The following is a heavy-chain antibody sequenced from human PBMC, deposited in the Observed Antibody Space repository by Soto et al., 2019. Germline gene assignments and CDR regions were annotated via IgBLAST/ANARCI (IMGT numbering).Heavy chain of an antibody. CDR2: ISSSGSTI. J-gene: IGHJ6*02. Sequence: EVQLVESGGGLVQPGGSLRLSCAASGFTFSSYEMNWVRQAPGKGLEWVSYISSSGSTIYYADSVKGRFTISRDNAKNSLYLQMNSLRAEDTAVYYWARDRWGSGSFDYYGMDVWGQGTTVTVSS. CDR1: GFTFSSYE. V-gene: IGHV3-48*03. D-gene: IGHD3-22*01. CDR3: ARDRWGSGSFDYYGMDV.